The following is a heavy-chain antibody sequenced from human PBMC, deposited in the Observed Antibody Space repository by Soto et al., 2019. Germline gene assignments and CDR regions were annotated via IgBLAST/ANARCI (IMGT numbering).Heavy chain of an antibody. CDR1: GFTFSSYW. D-gene: IGHD6-6*01. CDR2: IKKDGSEK. Sequence: EVQLVESGGGLVQPGGSLRLSCAASGFTFSSYWMSWVRQAPGKGLEWVANIKKDGSEKYYVDSVKGRFTISRDNAKNSLYLQMNSLRAEDTAVYYCARDLLGGSSSSGAFDYWGQGTLVTVSS. V-gene: IGHV3-7*01. CDR3: ARDLLGGSSSSGAFDY. J-gene: IGHJ4*02.